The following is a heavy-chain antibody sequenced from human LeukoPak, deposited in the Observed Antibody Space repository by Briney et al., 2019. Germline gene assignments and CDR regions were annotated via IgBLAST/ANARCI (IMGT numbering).Heavy chain of an antibody. Sequence: SETLSLTCAVSGYSISSNDWWGWIRQPPGKGLEWIGYIYYSGSTYYNPSLKSRVTMSVDTSKNQFSLKLSSVTAVDTAVYYCARNLVLRYDAFDIWGQGTRVTVPS. D-gene: IGHD4-17*01. CDR3: ARNLVLRYDAFDI. V-gene: IGHV4-28*01. CDR1: GYSISSNDW. CDR2: IYYSGST. J-gene: IGHJ3*02.